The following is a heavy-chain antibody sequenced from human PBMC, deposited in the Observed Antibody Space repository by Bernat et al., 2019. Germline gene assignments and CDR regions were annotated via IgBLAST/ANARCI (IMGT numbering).Heavy chain of an antibody. Sequence: QVQLQQWGAGLLKPSETLSLTCAVYGGSFSGYYWSWIRQPPGKGLEWIGEINHSGSTNYNPSLKSRVTISVDTSKNQFSRKLSSVTAADTAVYYCARARYYDFWSGYLDNWFDSWGQGTLVTASS. V-gene: IGHV4-34*01. D-gene: IGHD3-3*01. J-gene: IGHJ5*01. CDR3: ARARYYDFWSGYLDNWFDS. CDR1: GGSFSGYY. CDR2: INHSGST.